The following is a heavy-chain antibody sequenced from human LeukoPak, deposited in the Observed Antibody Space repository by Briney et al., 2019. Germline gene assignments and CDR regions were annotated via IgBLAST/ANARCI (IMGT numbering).Heavy chain of an antibody. CDR2: INHSGST. CDR3: ARAPAYSSSWYLYYYYYMDV. Sequence: SETLSLTCAVYGGSFSGYYWSWIRQPPGKGLEWIGEINHSGSTNYNPSLKSRVTISVDTSKNQFSLRLSPETAADTAVYYCARAPAYSSSWYLYYYYYMDVWGKGTTVTVSS. J-gene: IGHJ6*03. CDR1: GGSFSGYY. D-gene: IGHD6-13*01. V-gene: IGHV4-34*01.